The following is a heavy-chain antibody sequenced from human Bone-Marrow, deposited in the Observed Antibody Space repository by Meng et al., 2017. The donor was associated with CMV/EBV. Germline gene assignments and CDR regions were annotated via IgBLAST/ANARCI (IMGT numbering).Heavy chain of an antibody. Sequence: ASVKVSCKASGYTFTSYDINWVRQATGQGLEWMGWMNPNSGNTGYAQKFQGRVTMTRNTSTSTAYMELSSLRSEDTAVYYCAREGRYCSSTSCYTAWDYYYYYGMDVWGQWTTVTVSS. J-gene: IGHJ6*02. CDR1: GYTFTSYD. V-gene: IGHV1-8*01. CDR2: MNPNSGNT. CDR3: AREGRYCSSTSCYTAWDYYYYYGMDV. D-gene: IGHD2-2*02.